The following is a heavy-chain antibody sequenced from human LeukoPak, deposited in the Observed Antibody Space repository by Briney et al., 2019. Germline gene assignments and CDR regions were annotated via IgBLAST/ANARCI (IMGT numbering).Heavy chain of an antibody. J-gene: IGHJ2*01. CDR1: GFTFDDYG. CDR2: IDWNGGSP. D-gene: IGHD4-17*01. V-gene: IGHV3-20*04. CDR3: ARRMTTVTTRYFDL. Sequence: GGSLRLSCAASGFTFDDYGMIWVRQVAGKGLEWVAGIDWNGGSPRYADSVKGRFTISRDNAKNFLYLQMNSLRVEDTALYYCARRMTTVTTRYFDLWGRGTLVTVSS.